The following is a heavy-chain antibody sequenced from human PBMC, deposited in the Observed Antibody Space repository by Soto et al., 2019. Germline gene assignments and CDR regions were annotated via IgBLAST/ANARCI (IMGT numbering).Heavy chain of an antibody. CDR1: GFTFSSYG. Sequence: QVQLVESGGGVVQPGRSLRLSCAASGFTFSSYGMHWVRQAPGKGLEWVAVIWYDGSNKYYADSVKGRFTISRDNSKNTLYLQMNSLRAEDTAVYYCARSGYCSSTSCPYYYYGMDVWGQGTTVTVSS. CDR3: ARSGYCSSTSCPYYYYGMDV. V-gene: IGHV3-33*01. D-gene: IGHD2-2*01. J-gene: IGHJ6*02. CDR2: IWYDGSNK.